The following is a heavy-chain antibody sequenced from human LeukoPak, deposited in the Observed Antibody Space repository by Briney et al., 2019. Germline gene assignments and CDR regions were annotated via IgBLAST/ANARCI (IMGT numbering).Heavy chain of an antibody. CDR2: INPSGGST. CDR1: GYTFTSYY. V-gene: IGHV1-46*01. J-gene: IGHJ3*02. CDR3: ARDIVVVVAATRSDAFDI. D-gene: IGHD2-15*01. Sequence: ASVKVSCKASGYTFTSYYMHWVRQAPGQGLEWMGIINPSGGSTSYAQKFQGRVTMTRDTSTSTVYMELSSLRSEDTAVYYCARDIVVVVAATRSDAFDIWGQGTMVTVSS.